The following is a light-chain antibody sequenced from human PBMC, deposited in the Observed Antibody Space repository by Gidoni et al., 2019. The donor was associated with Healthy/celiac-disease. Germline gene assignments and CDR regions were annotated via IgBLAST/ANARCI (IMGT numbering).Light chain of an antibody. Sequence: EIVLTQSPGPLSLSPGERATRSCRASQSVSSSYLAWYQQKPGQAPRLLIYGASSRATGIPDRFSGSGSGTDFTLTISRLEPEDFAVYYCQQYGSSPMYTFGQGTKLEIK. CDR1: QSVSSSY. CDR2: GAS. CDR3: QQYGSSPMYT. J-gene: IGKJ2*01. V-gene: IGKV3-20*01.